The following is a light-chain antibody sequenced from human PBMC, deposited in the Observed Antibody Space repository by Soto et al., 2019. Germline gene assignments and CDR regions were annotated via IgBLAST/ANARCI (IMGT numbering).Light chain of an antibody. Sequence: YVGGGGGVTLSCWASQNIYSNLGWYQQRPGQPSRLLIYGTSTRATGIPARFSGSGPGTDFTLTLRSLQFEDFALYYCQQHNNCPRTFAQGTKVDIK. CDR3: QQHNNCPRT. CDR1: QNIYSN. J-gene: IGKJ1*01. CDR2: GTS. V-gene: IGKV3-15*01.